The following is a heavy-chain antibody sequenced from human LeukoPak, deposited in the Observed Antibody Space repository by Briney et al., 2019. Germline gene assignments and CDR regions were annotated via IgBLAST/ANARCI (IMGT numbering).Heavy chain of an antibody. V-gene: IGHV4-39*07. CDR1: GASINSGSNY. J-gene: IGHJ3*02. CDR3: ARSDGYGLVGI. Sequence: SETLSVTCRVSGASINSGSNYWGWIRQPPGKTLEWIGSIYSSGSTYYNPSLKSRATIMIDTPKNHFSLTLSSVTAADTAVYYCARSDGYGLVGIWGQGTMVTVSS. CDR2: IYSSGST. D-gene: IGHD3-10*01.